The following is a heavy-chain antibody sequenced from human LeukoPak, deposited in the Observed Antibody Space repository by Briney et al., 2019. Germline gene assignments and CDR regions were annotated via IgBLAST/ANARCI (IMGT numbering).Heavy chain of an antibody. CDR2: IYYTGST. CDR3: GRVLSGWCGMDV. Sequence: SETLSLTCTVSGASISSESYYWSWIRQPAGEGLEWLGHIYYTGSTNYNPSLKSRVTISADTSKNHFSLKLSSVTAADTAVYYCGRVLSGWCGMDVWGQGTTVTVSS. D-gene: IGHD6-19*01. V-gene: IGHV4-61*09. CDR1: GASISSESYY. J-gene: IGHJ6*02.